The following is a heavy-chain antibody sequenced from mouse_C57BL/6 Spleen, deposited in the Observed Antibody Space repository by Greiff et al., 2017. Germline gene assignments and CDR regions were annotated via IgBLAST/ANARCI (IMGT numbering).Heavy chain of an antibody. Sequence: VNLVESGPELVKPGASVKLSCKASGYTFTSYDINWVKQRPGQGLEWIGWIYPRVGSTKYNEKFKGKATLTVNTSSSTAYMEIHSLTSEDSAVYVCAREDYGSSYDAMNYWGQGTSVTVSS. CDR1: GYTFTSYD. CDR3: AREDYGSSYDAMNY. V-gene: IGHV1-85*01. D-gene: IGHD1-1*01. CDR2: IYPRVGST. J-gene: IGHJ4*01.